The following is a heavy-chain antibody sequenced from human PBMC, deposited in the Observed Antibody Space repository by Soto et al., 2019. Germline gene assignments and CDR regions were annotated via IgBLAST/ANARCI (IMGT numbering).Heavy chain of an antibody. D-gene: IGHD2-15*01. CDR2: FDPEDGET. CDR1: GGTFSSYA. V-gene: IGHV1-24*01. CDR3: ATKNPVVVVPPGDGYYYYGMDV. Sequence: ASVKVSCKASGGTFSSYAISWVRQAPGQGLEWMGGFDPEDGETIYAQKFQGRVTMTEDTSTDTAYMELSSLRSEDTAVYYCATKNPVVVVPPGDGYYYYGMDVWGQGTTVTVSS. J-gene: IGHJ6*02.